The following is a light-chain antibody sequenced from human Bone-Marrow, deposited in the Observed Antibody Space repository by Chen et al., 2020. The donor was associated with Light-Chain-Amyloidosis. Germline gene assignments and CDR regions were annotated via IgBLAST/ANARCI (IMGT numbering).Light chain of an antibody. CDR3: QQSYSLPLT. CDR1: HHIENY. Sequence: DIRMTQSPSSLSASVGDKITISCRTSHHIENYLNWYQQKPGTAPKLLIFLAVRLQSGVPSIFSGRGSGTSFTLTIDNLQPEDFATYYCQQSYSLPLTFGGGTKV. V-gene: IGKV1-39*01. CDR2: LAV. J-gene: IGKJ4*02.